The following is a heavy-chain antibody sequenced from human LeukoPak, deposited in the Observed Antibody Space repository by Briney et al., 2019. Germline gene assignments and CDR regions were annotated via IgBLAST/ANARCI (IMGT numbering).Heavy chain of an antibody. V-gene: IGHV1-8*02. CDR2: IFVSSGNT. CDR1: GFTFTSYD. D-gene: IGHD1-1*01. Sequence: ASVKVSCKASGFTFTSYDMNWVRQAPGQGLEWMGWIFVSSGNTNYAQKFQGRVTMTRYTSTSTPYMELSSLRSEDTAVYYCAASYRKNDFDYWGQGTLVTVSS. CDR3: AASYRKNDFDY. J-gene: IGHJ4*02.